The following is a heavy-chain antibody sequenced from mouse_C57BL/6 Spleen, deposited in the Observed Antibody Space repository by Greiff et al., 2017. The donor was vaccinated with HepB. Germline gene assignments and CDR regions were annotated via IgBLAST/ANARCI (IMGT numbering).Heavy chain of an antibody. Sequence: QVQLQQPGAELVKPGTSVKMSCKASGYTFTSYWITWVKQRPGQGLEWIGDIYPGSGSTNYNEKFKSKATLTVDTSSSTAYMQLSSLTSEDSAVYYCARRDYDDAMDYWGQGTSVTVSS. V-gene: IGHV1-55*01. CDR2: IYPGSGST. CDR1: GYTFTSYW. D-gene: IGHD2-4*01. CDR3: ARRDYDDAMDY. J-gene: IGHJ4*01.